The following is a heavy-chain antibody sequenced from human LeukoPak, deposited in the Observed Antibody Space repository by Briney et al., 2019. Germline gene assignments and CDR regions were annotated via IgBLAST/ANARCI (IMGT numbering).Heavy chain of an antibody. D-gene: IGHD2-21*02. CDR2: AYYSGST. J-gene: IGHJ4*02. Sequence: PSETLSLTCTVSGGSISDFYWSWIRQSPGKGLEWIGYAYYSGSTNYNPSLKSRVTISVDVSKRQFSLKLTSMTAADTGVYYCARDRLEAVTDDDYFDYWGQGTLVTVSS. CDR3: ARDRLEAVTDDDYFDY. V-gene: IGHV4-59*12. CDR1: GGSISDFY.